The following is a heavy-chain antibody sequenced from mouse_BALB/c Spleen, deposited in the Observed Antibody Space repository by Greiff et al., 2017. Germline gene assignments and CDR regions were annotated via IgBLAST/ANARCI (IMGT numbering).Heavy chain of an antibody. D-gene: IGHD2-3*01. CDR1: GFAFSSYD. CDR2: ISSGGGST. V-gene: IGHV5-12-1*01. Sequence: EVKVVESGGGLVKPGGSLKLSCAASGFAFSSYDMSWVRQTPEKRLEWVAYISSGGGSTYYPDTVKGRFTISRDNAKNTLYLQMSSLKSEDTAMYYCARHPFYDGYYYFDYWGQGTTLTVSS. CDR3: ARHPFYDGYYYFDY. J-gene: IGHJ2*01.